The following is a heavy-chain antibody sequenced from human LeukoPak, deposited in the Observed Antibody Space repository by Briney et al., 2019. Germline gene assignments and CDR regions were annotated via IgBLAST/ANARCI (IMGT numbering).Heavy chain of an antibody. J-gene: IGHJ3*02. V-gene: IGHV3-7*05. Sequence: GGSLRPSCAVSGFTLSSYWMTWVRQAPGKGLEWVANIKQDGSEKNYVDSVKGRFTISRDNSKNTLYLQMNSLRAEDTAVYYCAKGRELLPDAFDIWGQGTMVTVSS. CDR3: AKGRELLPDAFDI. CDR1: GFTLSSYW. D-gene: IGHD1-26*01. CDR2: IKQDGSEK.